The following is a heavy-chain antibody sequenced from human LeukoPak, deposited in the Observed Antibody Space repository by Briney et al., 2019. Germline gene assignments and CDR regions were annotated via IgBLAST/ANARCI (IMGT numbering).Heavy chain of an antibody. D-gene: IGHD3-10*01. J-gene: IGHJ3*02. Sequence: SQTLSLTCTVSGGSISSGDYYWSWIRQPPGKGLEWIGYIYYSGSTYYNPSLKSRVTISVDTSKNQFSLKLSSVTAAATAVYYCARSSYGSGSNDAFDISGPGTMGTASS. V-gene: IGHV4-30-4*01. CDR3: ARSSYGSGSNDAFDI. CDR1: GGSISSGDYY. CDR2: IYYSGST.